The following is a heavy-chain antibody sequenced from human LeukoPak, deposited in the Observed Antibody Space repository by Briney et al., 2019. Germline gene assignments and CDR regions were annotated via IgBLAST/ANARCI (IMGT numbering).Heavy chain of an antibody. J-gene: IGHJ6*02. Sequence: SETLSLTCTVSGGSISSYYWSWIRQPPGKGLEWIGYIYYSGSTNYNPSLKSRVTISVDTSKNQFSLKLSSVTAADTAVYYCARNVEMATITSWGIHYYGMDVWGQGTTVTVSS. D-gene: IGHD5-24*01. CDR3: ARNVEMATITSWGIHYYGMDV. V-gene: IGHV4-59*08. CDR1: GGSISSYY. CDR2: IYYSGST.